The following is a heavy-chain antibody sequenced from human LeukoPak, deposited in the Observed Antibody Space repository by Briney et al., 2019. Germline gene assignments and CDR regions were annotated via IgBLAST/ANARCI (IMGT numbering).Heavy chain of an antibody. D-gene: IGHD1-26*01. CDR1: GYSFTSYW. CDR3: ARHGRWELQAPDAFDI. J-gene: IGHJ3*02. CDR2: IYPGDSDT. V-gene: IGHV5-51*01. Sequence: GESLKISCKGSGYSFTSYWIGWVRQMPGKGLEWMGIIYPGDSDTRYSPSFQGQVTISADKSISTAYLQWSSLKASGTAMYYCARHGRWELQAPDAFDIWGKGKMVTVSS.